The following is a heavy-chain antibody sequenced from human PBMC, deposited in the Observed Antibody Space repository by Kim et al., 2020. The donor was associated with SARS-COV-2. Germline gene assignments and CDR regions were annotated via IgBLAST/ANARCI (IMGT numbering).Heavy chain of an antibody. CDR3: AKERRKYCSGGSCHLEY. V-gene: IGHV3-33*06. D-gene: IGHD2-15*01. J-gene: IGHJ4*02. Sequence: KDRFTISRDNYKDTLYLQMNNLRAEDTAVYYCAKERRKYCSGGSCHLEYWGQGTLVTVSS.